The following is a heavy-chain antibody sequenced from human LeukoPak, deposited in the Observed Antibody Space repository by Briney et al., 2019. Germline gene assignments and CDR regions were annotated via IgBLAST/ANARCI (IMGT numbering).Heavy chain of an antibody. D-gene: IGHD1-26*01. CDR1: GYSISSGYF. CDR2: ILHSGST. CDR3: ARGGGSYRPDNWFDP. Sequence: SETLSLTCAVSGYSISSGYFWGWIRQPPGKGLEWIGSILHSGSTYYNPSLKSRVTISVDTSKNQFSLKVTSVTTADTAVYYCARGGGSYRPDNWFDPWGQGTLVTVSS. V-gene: IGHV4-38-2*01. J-gene: IGHJ5*02.